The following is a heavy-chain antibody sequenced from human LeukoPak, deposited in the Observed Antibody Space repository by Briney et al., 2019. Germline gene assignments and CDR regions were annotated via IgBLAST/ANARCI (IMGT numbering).Heavy chain of an antibody. Sequence: GGSLRLSCVASGFTFRSYGVHWVRGAPGRGVEGVAFIWCEGSNIYYADSVKGRFTISRDNSKNTLYLQMNSLRAEDTAVYYCARAVRYYDSSGYHDFWGQGTLVTVSS. CDR3: ARAVRYYDSSGYHDF. D-gene: IGHD3-22*01. V-gene: IGHV3-33*01. J-gene: IGHJ4*02. CDR2: IWCEGSNI. CDR1: GFTFRSYG.